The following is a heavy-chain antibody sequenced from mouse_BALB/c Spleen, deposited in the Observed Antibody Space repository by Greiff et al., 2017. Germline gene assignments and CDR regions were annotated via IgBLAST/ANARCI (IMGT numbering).Heavy chain of an antibody. J-gene: IGHJ4*01. D-gene: IGHD1-1*01. CDR3: ARIYYGYAMDY. V-gene: IGHV4-2*02. CDR2: INPGSSTI. Sequence: EVKLLESGGGLVQPGGSLNLSCAASGFDFSRYWMSWARQAPGKGQEWIGEINPGSSTINYTPSLKDKFIISRDNAKNTLYLQMSKVRSEDTALYYCARIYYGYAMDYWGQGTSVTVSS. CDR1: GFDFSRYW.